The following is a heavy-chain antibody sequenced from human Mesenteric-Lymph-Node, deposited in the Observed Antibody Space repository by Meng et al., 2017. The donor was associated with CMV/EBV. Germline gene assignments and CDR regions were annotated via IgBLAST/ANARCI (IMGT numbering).Heavy chain of an antibody. D-gene: IGHD3-10*01. CDR2: IRYDGNTK. J-gene: IGHJ4*02. Sequence: GESLKISCAASGFSFSTYAMHWVRQAPGKGLEWVAVIRYDGNTKYYADSVEGRFTISRDNSNNTLYLQMNSLRAEDTAVYYCARDSNVWAPGSGSYYPRYFDYWGQGALVTVSS. CDR3: ARDSNVWAPGSGSYYPRYFDY. V-gene: IGHV3-30*02. CDR1: GFSFSTYA.